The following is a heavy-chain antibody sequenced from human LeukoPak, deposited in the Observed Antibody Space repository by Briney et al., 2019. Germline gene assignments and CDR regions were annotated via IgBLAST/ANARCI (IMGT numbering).Heavy chain of an antibody. J-gene: IGHJ5*02. CDR1: GGTFSSYA. D-gene: IGHD5-12*01. V-gene: IGHV1-69*04. Sequence: ASVKVSCKASGGTFSSYAISWVQPAPGQGLEGMGRIIPIYGIANYAQKFQGRVTITADKSTSTAYMELSSLRSEDTAVYYCARAKVDIVATMAQSSYSWFDPWGQGTLVTVSS. CDR2: IIPIYGIA. CDR3: ARAKVDIVATMAQSSYSWFDP.